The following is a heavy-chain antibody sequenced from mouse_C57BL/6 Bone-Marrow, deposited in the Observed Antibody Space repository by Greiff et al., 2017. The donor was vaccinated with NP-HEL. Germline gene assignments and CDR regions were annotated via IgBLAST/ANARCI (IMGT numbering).Heavy chain of an antibody. J-gene: IGHJ1*03. CDR2: INPNNGGT. D-gene: IGHD1-1*01. V-gene: IGHV1-26*01. CDR1: GYTFTDYY. CDR3: ARAPRTTVVATEYFDV. Sequence: VQLQQSGPELVKPGASVKISCKASGYTFTDYYMNWVKQSHGKSLEWIGDINPNNGGTSYNQKFKGKATLTVDKSSSTAYMELRSLTSEDSAVYYCARAPRTTVVATEYFDVWGTGTTVTVSS.